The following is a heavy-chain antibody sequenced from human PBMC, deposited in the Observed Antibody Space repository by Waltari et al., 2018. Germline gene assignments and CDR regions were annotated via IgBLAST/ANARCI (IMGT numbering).Heavy chain of an antibody. CDR3: ARGRRDRDILTGYQNYYYYYMDV. D-gene: IGHD3-9*01. CDR2: MNPNSGNT. V-gene: IGHV1-8*01. J-gene: IGHJ6*03. CDR1: GYTFTSYD. Sequence: QVQLVQSGAEVKKPGASVKVSCKASGYTFTSYDINWVRPATGQGLEWMGWMNPNSGNTGYAQKFQGRVTMTRNTSISTAYMELSSLRSEDTAVYYCARGRRDRDILTGYQNYYYYYMDVWGKGTTVTVSS.